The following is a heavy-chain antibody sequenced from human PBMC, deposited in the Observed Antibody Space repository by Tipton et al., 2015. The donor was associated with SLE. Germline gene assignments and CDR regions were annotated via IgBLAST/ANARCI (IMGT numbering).Heavy chain of an antibody. V-gene: IGHV4-39*07. Sequence: TLSLTCTVSGGSISSSSYYWGWIRQPPGKGLEWIGSIYYSGSTYYNLSLKSRVTISVDTSKNQFSLKLSSVTAADTAVYYCARVQAYEGFDPWGQGTLVTVSS. CDR2: IYYSGST. CDR1: GGSISSSSYY. J-gene: IGHJ5*02. CDR3: ARVQAYEGFDP. D-gene: IGHD3-16*01.